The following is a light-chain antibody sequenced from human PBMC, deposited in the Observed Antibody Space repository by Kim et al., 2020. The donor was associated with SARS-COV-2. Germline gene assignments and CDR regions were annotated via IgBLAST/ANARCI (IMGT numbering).Light chain of an antibody. V-gene: IGLV1-51*01. CDR1: SSNIGSHF. J-gene: IGLJ2*01. Sequence: QSVLTQPPSVSAAPGQKVSISCSGSSSNIGSHFVSWYQQLPGTVPKLLIYDNDKRPSGIPDRFSGSKSGTSATLGITGLQTGDEADYYCGTWDNSLLGVVFGGGTQLTVL. CDR3: GTWDNSLLGVV. CDR2: DND.